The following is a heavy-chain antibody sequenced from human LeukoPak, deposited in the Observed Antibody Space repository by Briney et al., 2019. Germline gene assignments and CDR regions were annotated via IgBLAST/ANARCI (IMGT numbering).Heavy chain of an antibody. Sequence: SETLSLTCAVYGGSFSGYYWSWIRQPPGKGLEWIGEINHSGSNNYNPSLKSRVTISVDTSKNQFSLKLSSVTAADTAVYYCARGVVAARIGLGWFDPWGQGTLVTVSS. CDR1: GGSFSGYY. D-gene: IGHD6-6*01. V-gene: IGHV4-34*01. J-gene: IGHJ5*02. CDR3: ARGVVAARIGLGWFDP. CDR2: INHSGSN.